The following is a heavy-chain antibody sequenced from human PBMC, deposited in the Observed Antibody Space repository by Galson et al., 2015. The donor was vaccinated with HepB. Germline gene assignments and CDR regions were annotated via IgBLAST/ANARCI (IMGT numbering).Heavy chain of an antibody. CDR3: ARIRRYCSGGSCYPERFDP. D-gene: IGHD2-15*01. Sequence: PALVKPTQTLTLTCTFSGFSLSTSGMCVSWIRQPPGKALEWLALIDWDDVKYYSTSLKTRLTISKDTSKNQVVLTMTNMDPVDTATYYCARIRRYCSGGSCYPERFDPWGQGTLVTVSS. J-gene: IGHJ5*02. CDR2: IDWDDVK. CDR1: GFSLSTSGMC. V-gene: IGHV2-70*01.